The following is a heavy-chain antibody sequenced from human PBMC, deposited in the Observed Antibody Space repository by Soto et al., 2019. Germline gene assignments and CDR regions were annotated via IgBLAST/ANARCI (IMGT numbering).Heavy chain of an antibody. CDR1: GFTFSDYY. Sequence: QVQLVESGGGLVKPGGSLRLSCAASGFTFSDYYMSWIRQAPGKGLEWVSYISSSSSYTNYADSVKGRFTISRDNAKNSLDLQMNSRRASDAAVYYCASVSDIGSREGAFDIWGQGTMVTVSS. D-gene: IGHD2-15*01. V-gene: IGHV3-11*05. CDR2: ISSSSSYT. J-gene: IGHJ3*02. CDR3: ASVSDIGSREGAFDI.